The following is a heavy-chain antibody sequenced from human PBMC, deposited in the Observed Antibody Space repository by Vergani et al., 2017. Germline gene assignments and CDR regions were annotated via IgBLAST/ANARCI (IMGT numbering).Heavy chain of an antibody. CDR3: AKYLRDSTDGLPDS. D-gene: IGHD2-21*02. CDR1: GFTFSNYS. J-gene: IGHJ4*02. V-gene: IGHV3-30*02. CDR2: IGKDGINT. Sequence: QVQLVESAGGVVQPGGSLRLSCAASGFTFSNYSMHWIRQAPGKGLEWLAYIGKDGINTRYRDSVKGRFTVSRDNSKDILYLQMDSLRSEDTALYSCAKYLRDSTDGLPDSWGRGTLVIVSS.